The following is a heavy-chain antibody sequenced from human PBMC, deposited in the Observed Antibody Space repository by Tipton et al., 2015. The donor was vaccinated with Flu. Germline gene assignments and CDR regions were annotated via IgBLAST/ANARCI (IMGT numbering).Heavy chain of an antibody. J-gene: IGHJ4*02. V-gene: IGHV4-30-2*06. CDR2: INRSGNT. Sequence: TLSLTCAVSGGSISSDGSSWTWIRQSPRKGLEWIGYINRSGNTYYNTSLKGRVSISMDRSRNQFSLNLYSVTAADTAVYYCAREFLFFGELSTAYYFDSWGQGTLVTVSS. CDR1: GGSISSDGSS. D-gene: IGHD3-16*01. CDR3: AREFLFFGELSTAYYFDS.